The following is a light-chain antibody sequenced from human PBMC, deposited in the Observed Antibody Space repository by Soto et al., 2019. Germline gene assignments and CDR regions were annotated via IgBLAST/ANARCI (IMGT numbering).Light chain of an antibody. V-gene: IGKV3-11*01. Sequence: EIVLTQSPATPSLSPGERATLSCRASQSINNYLAWYQQKPGQAPRLLIFAASNRATGIPARFSGSGSGTDFTLTISSLALEDFAIYYCQQRSNWPPLTFGGGTKVDIK. CDR2: AAS. CDR1: QSINNY. J-gene: IGKJ4*01. CDR3: QQRSNWPPLT.